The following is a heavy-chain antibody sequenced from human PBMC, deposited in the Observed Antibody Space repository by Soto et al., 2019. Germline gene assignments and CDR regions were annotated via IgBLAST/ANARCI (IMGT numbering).Heavy chain of an antibody. J-gene: IGHJ4*02. V-gene: IGHV3-15*01. D-gene: IGHD5-18*01. CDR3: TTDHDTAMATDY. CDR1: GFTFSNAW. Sequence: GGSLRLSCAASGFTFSNAWMSWVRQAPGKGLEWVGRIKSKTDGGTTDYAAPVKGRFTISRDDSKNTLYLQMNSLKTEHTAVYYCTTDHDTAMATDYWGQGTLVTVSS. CDR2: IKSKTDGGTT.